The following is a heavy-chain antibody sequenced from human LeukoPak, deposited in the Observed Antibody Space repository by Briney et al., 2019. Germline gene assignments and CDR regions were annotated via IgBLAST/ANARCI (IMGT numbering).Heavy chain of an antibody. Sequence: GGSLRLSCAASGFTFSMSNMNWVRQTPGKRLEWVSSISSSGTYIYYVDSVKGRFTISRDNAKNSLYLQMNSLRAEDTAAYYCARDPAGGHYDFWSGFYRFDSLGLGTLVTVSS. V-gene: IGHV3-21*01. J-gene: IGHJ4*02. CDR3: ARDPAGGHYDFWSGFYRFDS. CDR1: GFTFSMSN. D-gene: IGHD3-3*01. CDR2: ISSSGTYI.